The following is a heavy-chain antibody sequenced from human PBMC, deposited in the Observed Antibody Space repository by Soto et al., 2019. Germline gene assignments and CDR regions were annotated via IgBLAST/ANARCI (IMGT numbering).Heavy chain of an antibody. D-gene: IGHD4-17*01. CDR1: GFSLSTGGVG. CDR2: IYWDDVK. CDR3: ARKGSGDYALDY. Sequence: QITLKESGPTLVKPTQTLTLTCTLSGFSLSTGGVGVGWIRQSPGKALEWLAVIYWDDVKHYSPSLERRLTITKDTSEIEVVLTTTNMDPVDTATYYCARKGSGDYALDYWGQGILVTVSS. V-gene: IGHV2-5*02. J-gene: IGHJ4*02.